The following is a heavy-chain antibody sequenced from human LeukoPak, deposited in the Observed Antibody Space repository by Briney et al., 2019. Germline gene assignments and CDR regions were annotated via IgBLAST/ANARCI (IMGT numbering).Heavy chain of an antibody. CDR1: GFTFRTYD. Sequence: GGSLRLSCAASGFTFRTYDMHWVRQAPGKGLEWVAFIHYDGNNKNYAASVRGRFTISRDISKNTLYLQMSSLRPEDTAVYYCAKSRGSGTYLYYFDSWGQGSLVTVSS. CDR2: IHYDGNNK. D-gene: IGHD3-10*01. J-gene: IGHJ4*02. CDR3: AKSRGSGTYLYYFDS. V-gene: IGHV3-30*02.